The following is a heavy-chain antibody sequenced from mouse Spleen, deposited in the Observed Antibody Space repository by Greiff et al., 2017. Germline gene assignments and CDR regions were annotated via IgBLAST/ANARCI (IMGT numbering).Heavy chain of an antibody. D-gene: IGHD1-1*01. J-gene: IGHJ4*01. V-gene: IGHV2-5*01. CDR1: GFSLTSYG. CDR3: AKMITTVPFYYAMDY. Sequence: QVQLKESGPGLVQPSQSLSITCTVSGFSLTSYGVHWVRQSPGKGLEWLGVIWRGGSTDYNAAFMSRLSITKDNSKSQVFFKMNSLQADDTAIYYCAKMITTVPFYYAMDYWGQGTSVTVSS. CDR2: IWRGGST.